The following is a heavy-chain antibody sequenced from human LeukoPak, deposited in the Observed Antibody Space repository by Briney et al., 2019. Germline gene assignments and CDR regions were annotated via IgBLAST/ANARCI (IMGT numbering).Heavy chain of an antibody. CDR3: AKDLFGVADSSYYFDY. V-gene: IGHV3-30-3*01. CDR1: GFTFSSYA. Sequence: PGGSLRLSCAASGFTFSSYAMHWVRQAPGKGLEWVAVISYDGSNKYYADSVKGRFTISRDNSKNTLYLQMNSLRAEDTAVYYCAKDLFGVADSSYYFDYWGQGTLVTVSS. CDR2: ISYDGSNK. J-gene: IGHJ4*02. D-gene: IGHD3-3*01.